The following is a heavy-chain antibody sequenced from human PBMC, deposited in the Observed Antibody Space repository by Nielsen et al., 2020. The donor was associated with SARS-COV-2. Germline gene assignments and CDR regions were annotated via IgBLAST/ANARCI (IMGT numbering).Heavy chain of an antibody. J-gene: IGHJ6*02. D-gene: IGHD2-2*01. CDR3: ARSIVVPAASPGYYYGMDV. V-gene: IGHV3-21*01. Sequence: WIRQPPGKGLEWVSSISSSSSYIYYADSVKGRFTISRDNAKNSLYLQMNSLRAEDTAVYYCARSIVVPAASPGYYYGMDVWGQGTTVTVSS. CDR2: ISSSSSYI.